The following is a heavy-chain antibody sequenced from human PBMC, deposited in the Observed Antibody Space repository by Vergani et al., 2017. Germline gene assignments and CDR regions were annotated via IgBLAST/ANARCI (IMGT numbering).Heavy chain of an antibody. V-gene: IGHV4-31*03. J-gene: IGHJ5*02. Sequence: QVQLQESGPGLVKPSQTLSLTCTVSGGSISSGGYYWSWIRQHPGKGLEWIGYIYYSGSTYYNPSLKSRVTISVDTSKNQFSLKLSSVTAADSAVYYCARGGDYGDPVWFDPWGQGTLVTVSS. CDR2: IYYSGST. CDR3: ARGGDYGDPVWFDP. D-gene: IGHD4-17*01. CDR1: GGSISSGGYY.